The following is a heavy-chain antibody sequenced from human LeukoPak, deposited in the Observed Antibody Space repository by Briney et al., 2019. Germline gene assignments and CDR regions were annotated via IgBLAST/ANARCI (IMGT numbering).Heavy chain of an antibody. D-gene: IGHD2-21*02. CDR2: MYTGGGR. Sequence: GGSLRLSCAASGFSVSNYYMSWVRQPPGKGLEWVSVMYTGGGRYYGDAVKGRFTISRDNSKNTVFLQMNSLRVEDTALYYCTRGQSYCGADCYSDWGQGTLVTVSS. CDR1: GFSVSNYY. J-gene: IGHJ4*02. V-gene: IGHV3-66*01. CDR3: TRGQSYCGADCYSD.